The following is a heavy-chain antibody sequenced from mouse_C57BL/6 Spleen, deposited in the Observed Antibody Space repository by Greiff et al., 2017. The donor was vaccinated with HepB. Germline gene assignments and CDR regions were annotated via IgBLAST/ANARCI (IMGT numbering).Heavy chain of an antibody. D-gene: IGHD2-13*01. CDR2: ISSGSSII. J-gene: IGHJ3*01. CDR1: GFTFSDYG. Sequence: EVKLMESGGGLVKPGGSLKLSCAASGFTFSDYGMHWVRQAPEKGLEWVAYISSGSSIIYYADTVKGRFTISRDNAKNTLFLQMTSLRSEDTAMYYCATRFAYWGQGTLVTVSA. V-gene: IGHV5-17*01. CDR3: ATRFAY.